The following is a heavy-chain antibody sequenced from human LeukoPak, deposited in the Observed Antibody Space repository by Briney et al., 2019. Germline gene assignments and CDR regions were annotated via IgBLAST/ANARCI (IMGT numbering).Heavy chain of an antibody. CDR2: ISGSGGTT. V-gene: IGHV3-23*01. D-gene: IGHD2-2*01. CDR1: GFTFSSYA. Sequence: QPGGSLRLSCAASGFTFSSYAMSWVRQAPGKGLEWVSAISGSGGTTYYADSVKGRFTISRDNSKNPLYLQMNSLRAEDTAVYYCAKDDRYCSTTSCSYYFDYWGQGTLVTVSS. J-gene: IGHJ4*02. CDR3: AKDDRYCSTTSCSYYFDY.